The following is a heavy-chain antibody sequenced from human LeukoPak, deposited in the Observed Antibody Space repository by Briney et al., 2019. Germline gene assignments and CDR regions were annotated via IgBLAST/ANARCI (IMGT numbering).Heavy chain of an antibody. CDR1: GGSISSTNW. CDR2: IYHSGST. Sequence: PSGTLSLTCAVSGGSISSTNWWSWVRQPPGKGLEWIGEIYHSGSTNYNPSLKSRVTISGDKSKNQFSLKLSSVTAADTAVYYCAREGAVAGHYYYGMDVWGKGTTVTVSS. J-gene: IGHJ6*04. CDR3: AREGAVAGHYYYGMDV. V-gene: IGHV4-4*02. D-gene: IGHD6-19*01.